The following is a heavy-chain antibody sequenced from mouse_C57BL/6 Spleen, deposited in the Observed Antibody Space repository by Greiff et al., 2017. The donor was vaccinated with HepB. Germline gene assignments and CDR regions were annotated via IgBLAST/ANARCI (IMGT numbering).Heavy chain of an antibody. CDR2: ISYDGSN. V-gene: IGHV3-6*01. D-gene: IGHD1-1*01. CDR3: ASTTVVARDYFDY. J-gene: IGHJ2*01. Sequence: EVKLMESGPGLVKPSQSLSLTCSVTGYSITSGYYWNWIRQFPGNKLEWMGYISYDGSNNYNPSLKNRISITRDTSKNQFFLKLNSVTTEDTATYYCASTTVVARDYFDYWGQGTTLTVSS. CDR1: GYSITSGYY.